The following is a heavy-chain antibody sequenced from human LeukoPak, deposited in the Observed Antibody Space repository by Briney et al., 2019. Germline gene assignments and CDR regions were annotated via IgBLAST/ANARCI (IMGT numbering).Heavy chain of an antibody. V-gene: IGHV3-23*01. D-gene: IGHD4-11*01. Sequence: GGSLRLSCAAAGFKFSTYAMSWVRQAPGKGLEWVSLIIGSGADTSYADSVKGRFTISRDNSRSTLYLEMSTLRDDDTARYYCAKGPLADSNYCFDRWGQGTLVTVSS. CDR2: IIGSGADT. CDR3: AKGPLADSNYCFDR. J-gene: IGHJ5*02. CDR1: GFKFSTYA.